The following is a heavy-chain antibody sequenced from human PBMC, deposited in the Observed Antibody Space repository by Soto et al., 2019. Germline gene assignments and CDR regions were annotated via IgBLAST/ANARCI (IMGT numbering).Heavy chain of an antibody. CDR2: VFFDGNYK. V-gene: IGHV3-30*18. J-gene: IGHJ4*02. CDR3: TKRGTVPFDY. Sequence: QVQFMQSGGGVVQPGKSLRLSCATSGITFSRYAMHWVRQAPGRRPEWVAVVFFDGNYKNYGDSVKGRFTVSRDNSKNTTYLQMNGLRPEDSAVYYCTKRGTVPFDYWGQGSLVTVSS. CDR1: GITFSRYA. D-gene: IGHD3-16*01.